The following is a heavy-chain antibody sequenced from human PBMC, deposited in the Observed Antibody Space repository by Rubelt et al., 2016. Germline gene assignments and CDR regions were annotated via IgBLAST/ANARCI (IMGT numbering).Heavy chain of an antibody. Sequence: EVQLVESGGGLVQPGGSLRLSCAASGFTFSSYSMNWVRQAPGKGLERVSYISSSSSPIYYADSVKGRLTISRDNAKNSLYLQMNSLRDEDTAVYYCATQGYCSSTSCYGAYWGQGTLVTVSS. CDR1: GFTFSSYS. V-gene: IGHV3-48*02. J-gene: IGHJ4*02. D-gene: IGHD2-2*01. CDR3: ATQGYCSSTSCYGAY. CDR2: ISSSSSPI.